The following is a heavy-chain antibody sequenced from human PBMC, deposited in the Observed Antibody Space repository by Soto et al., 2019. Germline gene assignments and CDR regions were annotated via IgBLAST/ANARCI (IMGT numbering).Heavy chain of an antibody. CDR2: ISYDGSNK. D-gene: IGHD3-10*01. Sequence: GGSLRLSCAASGFTFSSYAMHWVRQAPGKGLEWVAVISYDGSNKYYADSVKGRFTISRDNSKNTLYLQMNSLRAEDTAVYYCARDYYGSGSSDYWGQGTLVTVSS. V-gene: IGHV3-30-3*01. CDR3: ARDYYGSGSSDY. J-gene: IGHJ4*02. CDR1: GFTFSSYA.